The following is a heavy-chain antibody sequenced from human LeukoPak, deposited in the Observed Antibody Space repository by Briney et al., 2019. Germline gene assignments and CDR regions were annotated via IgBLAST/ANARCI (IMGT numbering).Heavy chain of an antibody. CDR2: ISISSVDS. CDR3: VKDRELLFAHCWFDL. Sequence: GGSLGLSCAASGFTFVTYAMSWVRQAPGKGLEWVGGISISSVDSYYADSVKGRFSISRDDSKNTLYLQMDRLTDEDTAVYYCVKDRELLFAHCWFDLWGQGTLVTVSS. J-gene: IGHJ5*02. D-gene: IGHD3-10*01. V-gene: IGHV3-23*01. CDR1: GFTFVTYA.